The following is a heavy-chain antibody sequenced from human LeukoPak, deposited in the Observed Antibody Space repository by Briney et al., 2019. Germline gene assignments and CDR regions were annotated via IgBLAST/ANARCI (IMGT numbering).Heavy chain of an antibody. CDR3: ARDVTYYDILTGYYRDAFDI. CDR1: GGSISSSSYY. CDR2: IYYSGST. J-gene: IGHJ3*02. D-gene: IGHD3-9*01. Sequence: SETLSLTCTVSGGSISSSSYYWGWIRQPPGKGLEWIGNIYYSGSTYYNPSLKSRVTISVDTSKNQFSLKLSSVTAADTAVYYCARDVTYYDILTGYYRDAFDIWGQGTMVTVSS. V-gene: IGHV4-39*02.